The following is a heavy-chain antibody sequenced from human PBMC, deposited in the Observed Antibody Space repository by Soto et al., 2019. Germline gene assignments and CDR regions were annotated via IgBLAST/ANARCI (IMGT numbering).Heavy chain of an antibody. CDR1: GFTFSSYG. J-gene: IGHJ4*02. Sequence: GGSLRLSCAASGFTFSSYGMHWVRQAPGKGLEWVAVISYDGSNKYYADSVKGRFTISRDNSKNTLYLQMNSLRAEDTAVYYCAKEREWLVRFFDYWGQGTLVTVSS. D-gene: IGHD6-19*01. CDR3: AKEREWLVRFFDY. V-gene: IGHV3-30*18. CDR2: ISYDGSNK.